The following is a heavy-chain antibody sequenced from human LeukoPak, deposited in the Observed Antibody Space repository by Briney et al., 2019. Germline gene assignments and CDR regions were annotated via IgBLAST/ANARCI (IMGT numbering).Heavy chain of an antibody. CDR2: INPSGGST. V-gene: IGHV1-46*01. D-gene: IGHD2-8*01. CDR3: ASGVEMATPPDY. J-gene: IGHJ4*02. CDR1: GYIFTSYY. Sequence: ASVKVSCKASGYIFTSYYMHWVRQAPGQGLEWMGIINPSGGSTSYAQKFQGRVTMTRDTSTSTVYMELSSLRSEDTAVYYCASGVEMATPPDYWGQGTLVTVSS.